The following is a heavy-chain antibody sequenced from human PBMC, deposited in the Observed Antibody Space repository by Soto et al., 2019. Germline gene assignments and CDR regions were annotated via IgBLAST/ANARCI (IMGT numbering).Heavy chain of an antibody. V-gene: IGHV1-2*02. CDR1: GYTFTGYY. Sequence: ASVKVSCKASGYTFTGYYMHWVRQAPGQGLEWMGWINPKSGGTNYAQKFQGRVTMTRDTSISTAYMELSRLRSDDTAVYYCARDRYYYGSGSYTNWGQGTLVTVSS. D-gene: IGHD3-10*01. CDR2: INPKSGGT. CDR3: ARDRYYYGSGSYTN. J-gene: IGHJ4*02.